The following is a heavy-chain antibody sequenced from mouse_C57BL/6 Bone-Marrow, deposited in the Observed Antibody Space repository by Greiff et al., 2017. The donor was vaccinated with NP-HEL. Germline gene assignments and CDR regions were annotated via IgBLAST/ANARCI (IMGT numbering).Heavy chain of an antibody. J-gene: IGHJ2*01. V-gene: IGHV1-66*01. CDR1: GYSFTSYY. Sequence: QVQLQQSGPELVKPGASVKISCKASGYSFTSYYIHWVKQRPGQGLEWIGWIYPGSGNTKYNEKFKGKATLTADTSSSTAYMQLSSLTSEDSAVYYCATDYLYYFDYWGQGTTLTVSS. CDR2: IYPGSGNT. CDR3: ATDYLYYFDY. D-gene: IGHD2-4*01.